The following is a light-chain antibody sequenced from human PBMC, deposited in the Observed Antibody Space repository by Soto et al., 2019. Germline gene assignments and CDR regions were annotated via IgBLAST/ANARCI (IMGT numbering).Light chain of an antibody. Sequence: QSALTQPRSVSGSPGQSVTISCTGTSSDVGGYNYVSWYQQHPGKAPKLMIYDVSERPSGVPDRFSGSKSGNTASLTISGLQADDEADYYCCSYAGSYPYVFGTGTKLTVL. CDR1: SSDVGGYNY. CDR3: CSYAGSYPYV. V-gene: IGLV2-11*01. CDR2: DVS. J-gene: IGLJ1*01.